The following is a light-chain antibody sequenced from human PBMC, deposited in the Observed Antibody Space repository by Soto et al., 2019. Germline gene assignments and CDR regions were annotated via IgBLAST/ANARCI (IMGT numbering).Light chain of an antibody. CDR2: RVS. V-gene: IGKV2D-30*01. Sequence: DVVMTQSPLSLPVTLGQPASISCRSSQSLVYSDGNTYLNWFQERPGQSARRLIYRVSNWYSGVPDRFSGSGSGTDFTLKISRVEAADVGVYYCMQGTPWPPAFGGRNKVETK. CDR3: MQGTPWPPA. CDR1: QSLVYSDGNTY. J-gene: IGKJ4*01.